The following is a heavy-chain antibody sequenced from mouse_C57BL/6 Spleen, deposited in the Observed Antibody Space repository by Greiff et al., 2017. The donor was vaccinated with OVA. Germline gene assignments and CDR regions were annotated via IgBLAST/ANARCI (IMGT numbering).Heavy chain of an antibody. CDR2: IRNKANGYTT. Sequence: EVKLMESGGGLVQPGGSLSLSCAASGFTFTDYYMSWVRQPPGKALEWLGFIRNKANGYTTEYSASVKGRFTISRDNSQSILYLQMNALRAEDSATYYCARYRDSRGYFDYLGQGTTLTVSS. J-gene: IGHJ2*01. CDR3: ARYRDSRGYFDY. V-gene: IGHV7-3*01. D-gene: IGHD1-1*01. CDR1: GFTFTDYY.